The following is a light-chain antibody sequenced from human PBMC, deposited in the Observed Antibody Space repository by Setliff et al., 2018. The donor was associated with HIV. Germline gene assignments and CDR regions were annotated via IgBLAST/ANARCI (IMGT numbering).Light chain of an antibody. V-gene: IGLV2-11*01. CDR3: CSYAGSYTYV. CDR2: DVS. Sequence: QSALAQPRSVSGSRGRSVTFSCTGASSDVGGYDYVSWYQQHPGKAPKLIIYDVSKRPSGVPARFSGFKSGNTASLTISGLQPEDEADYYCCSYAGSYTYVFGTGTKVTVL. CDR1: SSDVGGYDY. J-gene: IGLJ1*01.